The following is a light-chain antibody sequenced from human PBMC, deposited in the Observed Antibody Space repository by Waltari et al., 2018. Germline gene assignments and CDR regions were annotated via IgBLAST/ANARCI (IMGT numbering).Light chain of an antibody. V-gene: IGLV2-8*01. Sequence: QSALTQPPSASGSPGQSVTISCTGTSRDVGGYTYVPWYQQHPGKAPRLIIYEVNRRPSGVPDRFSGSKSGNTASLTVSGLQAEDEADYYCSSYAVSNNLLFGGGTKLTVL. CDR1: SRDVGGYTY. CDR2: EVN. CDR3: SSYAVSNNLL. J-gene: IGLJ2*01.